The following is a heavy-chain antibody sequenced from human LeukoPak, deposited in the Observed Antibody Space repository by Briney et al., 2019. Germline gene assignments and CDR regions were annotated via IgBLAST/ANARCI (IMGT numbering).Heavy chain of an antibody. J-gene: IGHJ4*02. V-gene: IGHV4-4*07. CDR1: GGSLSSYY. CDR2: IYTSGST. CDR3: ARGGSYSGSYYPFDY. Sequence: PSETLSLTCSVSGGSLSSYYWSWIRQPAGKGLEWIGRIYTSGSTNYNPSPKSRVTMSVDTSKNQFSLKLSSVTAADTALYYCARGGSYSGSYYPFDYWGQGILVTVSS. D-gene: IGHD1-26*01.